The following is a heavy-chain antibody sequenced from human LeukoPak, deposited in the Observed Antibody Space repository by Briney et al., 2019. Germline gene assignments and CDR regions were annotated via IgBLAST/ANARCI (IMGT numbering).Heavy chain of an antibody. J-gene: IGHJ4*02. CDR2: IYYSGST. V-gene: IGHV4-59*01. D-gene: IGHD3-10*01. Sequence: KASETLSLTCTVSGGSISSYYWSWIRQPPGKGLEWIGYIYYSGSTNYNPSLKSRVTISVDTSKNQFSLKLSSVTAADTAVYYCARDTYYYGSGSYPLDYWGQGTLVTVSS. CDR1: GGSISSYY. CDR3: ARDTYYYGSGSYPLDY.